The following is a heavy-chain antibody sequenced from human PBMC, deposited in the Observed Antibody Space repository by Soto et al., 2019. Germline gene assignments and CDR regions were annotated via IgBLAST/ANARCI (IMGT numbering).Heavy chain of an antibody. Sequence: GGSLRLSCPASGFSLSGFWMSWVRQAPGKGLEWVANINQVGTEKYYVDSVKGRFTISRDNAKNSVYLQMNSLRAEDTAVYYCARAGNWGQGTLVTVSS. CDR1: GFSLSGFW. CDR2: INQVGTEK. CDR3: ARAGN. V-gene: IGHV3-7*05. J-gene: IGHJ4*02.